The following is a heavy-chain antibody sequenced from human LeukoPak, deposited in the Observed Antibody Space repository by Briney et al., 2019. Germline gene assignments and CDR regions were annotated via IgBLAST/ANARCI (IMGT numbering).Heavy chain of an antibody. D-gene: IGHD3-10*01. CDR2: ISSSGSTI. Sequence: PGGSLTLSCAASGFTFSSYNMNWVRQAPGKGLEWVSDISSSGSTIYFADSVKGRFTISRDNAKNSLYLQMNSLRDEDTAVYYCARLEYYYVSGNYYKIFDYWGQGTL. CDR3: ARLEYYYVSGNYYKIFDY. V-gene: IGHV3-48*02. J-gene: IGHJ4*02. CDR1: GFTFSSYN.